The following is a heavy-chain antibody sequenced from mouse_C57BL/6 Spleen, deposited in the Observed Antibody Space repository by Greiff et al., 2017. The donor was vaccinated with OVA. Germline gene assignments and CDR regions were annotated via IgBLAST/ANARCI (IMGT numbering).Heavy chain of an antibody. V-gene: IGHV5-6*01. CDR1: GFTFSSYG. Sequence: EVQLQESGGDLVKPGGSLKLSCAASGFTFSSYGMSWVRQTPDKRLEWVATISSGGSYTYYPDSVKGRFTLSRDNAKNTLYLQMSSLKSEDTAMYYCARQGLGHDYCDYWGQGTTLTVSS. D-gene: IGHD4-1*01. CDR3: ARQGLGHDYCDY. CDR2: ISSGGSYT. J-gene: IGHJ2*01.